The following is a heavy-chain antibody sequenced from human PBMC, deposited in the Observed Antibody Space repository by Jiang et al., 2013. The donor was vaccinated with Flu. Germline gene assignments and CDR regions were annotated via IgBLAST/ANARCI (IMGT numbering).Heavy chain of an antibody. CDR1: GYTFTDVH. CDR2: IDPEDGDT. V-gene: IGHV1-69-2*01. J-gene: IGHJ4*02. CDR3: STGSGDS. D-gene: IGHD1-14*01. Sequence: GAEVKKPGETVKISCKASGYTFTDVHIHWIQQAPGKGLEWVGLIDPEDGDTKFAERFRGRVAFTADTSTDTAYMELRSLNSEDTAVFYCSTGSGDSWGQGTKVIVSS.